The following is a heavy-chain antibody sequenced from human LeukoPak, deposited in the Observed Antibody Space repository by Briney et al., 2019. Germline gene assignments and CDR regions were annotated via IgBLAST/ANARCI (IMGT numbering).Heavy chain of an antibody. Sequence: PGGYLSCSASASAFTVSTNSWVWVGQAPGKGREWVSVIFPGGTTYSADSMKGRFTISRDISKNTLYLKVNSLRAEDTAVYYCARGAYYYDSSGSYPRLFDYWGQGTLVTASS. J-gene: IGHJ4*02. D-gene: IGHD3-22*01. CDR2: IFPGGTT. CDR3: ARGAYYYDSSGSYPRLFDY. V-gene: IGHV3-66*01. CDR1: AFTVSTNS.